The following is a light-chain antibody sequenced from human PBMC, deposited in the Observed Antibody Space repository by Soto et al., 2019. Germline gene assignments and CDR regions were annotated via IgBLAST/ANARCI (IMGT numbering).Light chain of an antibody. J-gene: IGKJ4*01. CDR3: QQYEKWPPLT. V-gene: IGKV3-15*01. CDR2: GAS. Sequence: EIVMTQSPATLSVSPGERATLSCRASQSIYSNLAWYQQKLGQAPRLLIYGASTRATGIPARFSGSGSGTEFTLTISSLQSEYFAVYYCQQYEKWPPLTFGGGTKVEI. CDR1: QSIYSN.